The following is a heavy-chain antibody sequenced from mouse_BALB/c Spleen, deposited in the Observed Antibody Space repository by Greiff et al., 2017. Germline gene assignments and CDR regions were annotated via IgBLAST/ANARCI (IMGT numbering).Heavy chain of an antibody. J-gene: IGHJ4*01. CDR2: INPYNGGT. V-gene: IGHV1-18*01. CDR3: SRYWPGSGYYAMDY. CDR1: GYSFTGYT. D-gene: IGHD3-1*01. Sequence: EVQLQQSGPELVKPGASMKISCKASGYSFTGYTMNWVKQSHGKNLEWIGLINPYNGGTSYNQKFKGKATLTVDKSSSTAYMELLSLTSEDSAVYSCSRYWPGSGYYAMDYWGQGTSVTVSS.